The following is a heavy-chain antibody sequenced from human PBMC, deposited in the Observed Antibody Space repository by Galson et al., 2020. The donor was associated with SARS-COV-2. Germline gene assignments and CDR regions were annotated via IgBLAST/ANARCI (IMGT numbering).Heavy chain of an antibody. V-gene: IGHV3-30*18. CDR3: AKDLSRSGSYYDF. CDR2: ILYDGSNK. Sequence: GGSLRLSCAASGFTFSTYGMHWVRQDPGKGLEWVAVILYDGSNKYYADSVKGRFTISRDNSKNTLYLQMNSLRVEDTAVYYCAKDLSRSGSYYDFWGRGTLVTVSS. CDR1: GFTFSTYG. J-gene: IGHJ4*02. D-gene: IGHD6-19*01.